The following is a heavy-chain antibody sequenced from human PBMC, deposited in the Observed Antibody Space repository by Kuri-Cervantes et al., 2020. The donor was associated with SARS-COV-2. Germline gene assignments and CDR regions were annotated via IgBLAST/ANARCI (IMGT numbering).Heavy chain of an antibody. CDR2: ISGSGGST. D-gene: IGHD6-13*01. CDR1: GFTFSSYV. CDR3: ARNGAAAAGYYFDY. V-gene: IGHV3-23*01. J-gene: IGHJ4*02. Sequence: GESLKISCAASGFTFSSYVMSWVRQAPGKGLEWVSGISGSGGSTNYADSVKGRFTISRDNSKNTLYLQMNSLRAEDTAVYYCARNGAAAAGYYFDYWGQGTLVTVSS.